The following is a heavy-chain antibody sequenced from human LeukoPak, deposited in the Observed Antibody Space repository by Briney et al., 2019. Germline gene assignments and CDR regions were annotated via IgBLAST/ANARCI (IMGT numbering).Heavy chain of an antibody. J-gene: IGHJ4*02. CDR3: ARDGVVTMELDF. CDR1: GVSISSSNSY. Sequence: SETLSLTCTVSGVSISSSNSYWGWIRQPPGKGLEWIGSIYYSGSSFDNPALKSRVTISVDTSKNQFSLNLKSVTAADTAMYYCARDGVVTMELDFWGQGTLVTVSS. V-gene: IGHV4-39*02. CDR2: IYYSGSS. D-gene: IGHD3-3*01.